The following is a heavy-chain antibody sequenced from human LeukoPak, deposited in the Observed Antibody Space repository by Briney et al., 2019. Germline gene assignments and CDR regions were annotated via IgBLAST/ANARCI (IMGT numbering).Heavy chain of an antibody. CDR3: ARAESALPHYYESSGYSYFDY. CDR2: INPNSGGT. D-gene: IGHD3-22*01. J-gene: IGHJ4*02. CDR1: GYTFSGYY. Sequence: ASVKVSCKASGYTFSGYYMHWVRQAPGQGLEWMGWINPNSGGTRYAHKFQGRVTMTRDTSISTAYMELGRLRSDATAAFYCARAESALPHYYESSGYSYFDYWGQGTLVTVSS. V-gene: IGHV1-2*02.